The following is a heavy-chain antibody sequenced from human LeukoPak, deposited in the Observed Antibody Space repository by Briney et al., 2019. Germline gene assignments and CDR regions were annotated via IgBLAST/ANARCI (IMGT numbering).Heavy chain of an antibody. CDR2: IHHSGST. J-gene: IGHJ4*02. CDR3: ARAGGVPAAYFDF. V-gene: IGHV4-34*01. D-gene: IGHD2-2*01. CDR1: GGSFSGYY. Sequence: PSGTLSLTCAVYGGSFSGYYWSWIRQPPGKGLEWIGEIHHSGSTNYNPSLKSRVSISVDTSKNQFSLKLSSVTAADTAVYYCARAGGVPAAYFDFWGQGTLVTVSS.